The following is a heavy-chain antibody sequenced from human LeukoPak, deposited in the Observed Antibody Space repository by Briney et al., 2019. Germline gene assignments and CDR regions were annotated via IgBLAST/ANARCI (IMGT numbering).Heavy chain of an antibody. CDR1: GFTFSSSS. Sequence: GGSLRLSCAASGFTFSSSSMSWVRQAPGKGLEWVSAISVSGDATYYADSVKGRFTISRDHSKTTLYLLMNSLRAEDTAIYYCAKDSPVLTYWGQGTLVTVS. J-gene: IGHJ4*02. CDR3: AKDSPVLTY. CDR2: ISVSGDAT. V-gene: IGHV3-23*01.